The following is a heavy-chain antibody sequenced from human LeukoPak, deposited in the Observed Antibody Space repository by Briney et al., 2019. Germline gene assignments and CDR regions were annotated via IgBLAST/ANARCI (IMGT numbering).Heavy chain of an antibody. Sequence: PSETLSLTCAVYGGSFSAYYWTAIRQPPGKGLEWIGEINHSGSTNYKPSLKSRVTMSVDTSKNQFSLKLSSVTAADTAVYYCARCGTRVAIDYFNYWGQGTLVTVSS. J-gene: IGHJ4*02. CDR2: INHSGST. CDR1: GGSFSAYY. V-gene: IGHV4-34*01. D-gene: IGHD4-11*01. CDR3: ARCGTRVAIDYFNY.